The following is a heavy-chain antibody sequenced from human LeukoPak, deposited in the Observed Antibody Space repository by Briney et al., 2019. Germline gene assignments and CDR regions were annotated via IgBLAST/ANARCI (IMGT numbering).Heavy chain of an antibody. Sequence: GGSLRLSCTASGFTFGDYAMSWFRQAPGKGLEWVGFIRSKAYGGTTEYAASVKGRFTISRDDSKSIAYLQMNSLKTEDTAVYYCTREIDHYYDSSGYYPDAFDIWGQGTMVTVSS. V-gene: IGHV3-49*03. CDR3: TREIDHYYDSSGYYPDAFDI. J-gene: IGHJ3*02. CDR2: IRSKAYGGTT. D-gene: IGHD3-22*01. CDR1: GFTFGDYA.